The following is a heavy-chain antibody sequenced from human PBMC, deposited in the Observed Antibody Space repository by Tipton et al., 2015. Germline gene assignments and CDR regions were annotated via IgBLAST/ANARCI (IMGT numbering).Heavy chain of an antibody. V-gene: IGHV3-53*01. CDR1: GFTVSSNY. D-gene: IGHD2-15*01. CDR3: ARLVGVGSYYFDY. Sequence: SLRLSCAASGFTVSSNYMSWVCQAPGKGLEWVSVIYSGGSTYYADSVKGRFTISRDNSKNTLYLQMNSLRAEDTAVYYCARLVGVGSYYFDYWGQGTLVTVSS. CDR2: IYSGGST. J-gene: IGHJ4*02.